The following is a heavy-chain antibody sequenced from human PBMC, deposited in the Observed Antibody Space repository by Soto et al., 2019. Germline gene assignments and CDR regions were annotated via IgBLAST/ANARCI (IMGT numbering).Heavy chain of an antibody. D-gene: IGHD1-20*01. CDR3: AKDAPVFDGDNDAFDI. CDR2: ISGSGGST. J-gene: IGHJ3*02. Sequence: GGSLRLSCAASGFTFSSYAMSWVRQAPGKGLEWVSAISGSGGSTYYADSVKGRFTISRDNSKNTLYPQMNSLRAEDTAVYYCAKDAPVFDGDNDAFDIWGQGTMVTVSS. V-gene: IGHV3-23*01. CDR1: GFTFSSYA.